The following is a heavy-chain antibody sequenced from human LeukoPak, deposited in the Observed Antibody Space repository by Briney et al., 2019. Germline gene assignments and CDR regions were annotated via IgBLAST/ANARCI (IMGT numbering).Heavy chain of an antibody. CDR2: INPSGGSST. CDR3: ARDIGGYGDYSEPLFGMDV. CDR1: GYTFTSYY. Sequence: GASVKVSCKASGYTFTSYYMHWVRQAPGQGLEWMGIINPSGGSSTSYAQKFQGRVTMTRDMSTSTVYMELSSLRSEDTAVYYCARDIGGYGDYSEPLFGMDVWGKGTTVTVSS. J-gene: IGHJ6*03. V-gene: IGHV1-46*01. D-gene: IGHD4-17*01.